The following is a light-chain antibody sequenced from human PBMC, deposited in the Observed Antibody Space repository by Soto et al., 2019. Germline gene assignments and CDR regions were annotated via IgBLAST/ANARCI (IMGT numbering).Light chain of an antibody. CDR2: EVS. Sequence: QSALTQPASVSGSHGQSITISCTGTSSDVGSYNLVSWYQQHPGKAPKLMIYEVSKRPSGVSNRFSGSKSGNTASLTISGLQAEDEADYYCCSYAGSSIVVFGGGTKVTVL. V-gene: IGLV2-23*02. J-gene: IGLJ2*01. CDR1: SSDVGSYNL. CDR3: CSYAGSSIVV.